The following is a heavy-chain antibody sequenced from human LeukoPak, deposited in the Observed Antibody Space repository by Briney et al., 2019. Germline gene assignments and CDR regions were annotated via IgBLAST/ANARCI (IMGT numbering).Heavy chain of an antibody. CDR1: GYTLTDFY. CDR3: ARAMSLGYSIGDTWYYPTDRFDP. J-gene: IGHJ5*02. CDR2: IGPKNGDT. Sequence: ASVKVSCKASGYTLTDFYVHWLRQAPGQGLEWIGHIGPKNGDTDFAQNFQGRVAVTTDTSISTVYMDLSRLTIDDTAIYYCARAMSLGYSIGDTWYYPTDRFDPWGQGTLVIVSS. D-gene: IGHD2-15*01. V-gene: IGHV1-2*06.